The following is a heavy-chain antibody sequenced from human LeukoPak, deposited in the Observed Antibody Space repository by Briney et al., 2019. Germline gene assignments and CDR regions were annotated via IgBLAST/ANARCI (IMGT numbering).Heavy chain of an antibody. Sequence: GGSLRLSCAASGLTVSSNYMSWVRQAPGKGLEWVSVIYSGGSTYYADSVKGRSTISRDNSRNTLYLQMNSLRAEDTAVYYCARDLSYYDSSGPLGYWGQGTLVTVSS. CDR2: IYSGGST. D-gene: IGHD3-22*01. CDR3: ARDLSYYDSSGPLGY. J-gene: IGHJ4*02. CDR1: GLTVSSNY. V-gene: IGHV3-53*01.